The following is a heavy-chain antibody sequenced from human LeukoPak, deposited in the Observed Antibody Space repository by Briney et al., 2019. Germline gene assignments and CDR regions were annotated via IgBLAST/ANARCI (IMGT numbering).Heavy chain of an antibody. CDR3: TRLSDTEGSSTSYRASDI. V-gene: IGHV3-48*04. Sequence: GGSLRLSCAASGFTVSIYSLNWVRQAPGKGLEWVAYIGRSGDRTTKYADSVKGRFTISRDNAEDSLFLQMNSLRVEDTAVYYCTRLSDTEGSSTSYRASDIWGQGTMVTVAS. J-gene: IGHJ3*02. D-gene: IGHD2-2*01. CDR1: GFTVSIYS. CDR2: IGRSGDRTT.